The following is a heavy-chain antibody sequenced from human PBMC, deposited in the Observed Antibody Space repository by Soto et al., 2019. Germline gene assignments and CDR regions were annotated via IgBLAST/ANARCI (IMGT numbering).Heavy chain of an antibody. CDR2: ISSTDNTK. J-gene: IGHJ4*02. CDR1: GFIFRTYE. CDR3: IILDNGGNSPMGY. Sequence: EVQLVESGGGLVQPGGSLRLFCEASGFIFRTYEMSWVRQPPGKGLEWVSYISSTDNTKYYADSVRGRFTISRDDSSNTAYLQMDSLKTEDTALYYCIILDNGGNSPMGYWGQGTLVTVSS. D-gene: IGHD2-21*02. V-gene: IGHV3-48*03.